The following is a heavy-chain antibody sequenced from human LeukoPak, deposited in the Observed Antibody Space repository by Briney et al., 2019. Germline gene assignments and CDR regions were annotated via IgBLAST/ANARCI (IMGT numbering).Heavy chain of an antibody. D-gene: IGHD3-3*01. CDR2: IRYDGSNK. V-gene: IGHV3-30*02. CDR1: GFTFSSYG. Sequence: GGSLRLSCAASGFTFSSYGMHWVRQAPGKGLEWVAFIRYDGSNKYYADSVKGRFTISRDNSKNTLYLQMNSLRAEDTAVYYCAKDDVTIFGVVISDAFDIWGQATMVTVSS. CDR3: AKDDVTIFGVVISDAFDI. J-gene: IGHJ3*02.